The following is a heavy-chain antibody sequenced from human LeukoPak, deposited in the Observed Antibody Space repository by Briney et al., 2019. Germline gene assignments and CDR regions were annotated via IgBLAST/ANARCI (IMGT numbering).Heavy chain of an antibody. Sequence: SETLSLTCTVSGASISSYYWSWIRQPPGKGLEWIGYIYYSGSTNYNPSLKSRVTISVDTSKNQFSLKLSSVTAADTAVYYCATFPGKVAARGYWGQGTLATVSS. V-gene: IGHV4-59*01. D-gene: IGHD6-6*01. J-gene: IGHJ4*02. CDR1: GASISSYY. CDR2: IYYSGST. CDR3: ATFPGKVAARGY.